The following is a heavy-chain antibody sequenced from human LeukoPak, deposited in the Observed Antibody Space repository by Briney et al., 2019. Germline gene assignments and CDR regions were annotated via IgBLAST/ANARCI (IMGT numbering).Heavy chain of an antibody. CDR3: ARALAAAGSY. CDR1: GNYW. CDR2: INSDGSWT. D-gene: IGHD6-25*01. V-gene: IGHV3-74*01. Sequence: GGSLRLSCAASGNYWMHWVRQAPGEGLVWVSHINSDGSWTSYADSVKGRFTISKDNAKNTVYLQMNSLRAEDTAVYYCARALAAAGSYWGQGTLVTVSS. J-gene: IGHJ4*02.